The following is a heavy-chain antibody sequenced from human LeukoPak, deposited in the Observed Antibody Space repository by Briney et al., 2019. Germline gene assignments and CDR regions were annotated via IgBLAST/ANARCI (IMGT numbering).Heavy chain of an antibody. Sequence: GGSLRLSCAASGFTFTNYVMNWVRQAPGKGLEWVSAIGGGATTYYADSVKGRFTISRDNSANTLYLQMISLRAEDTALYYCAKHSGSYFIYYVDSWGQGTLVTVSS. D-gene: IGHD1-26*01. V-gene: IGHV3-23*01. CDR3: AKHSGSYFIYYVDS. CDR2: IGGGATT. CDR1: GFTFTNYV. J-gene: IGHJ4*02.